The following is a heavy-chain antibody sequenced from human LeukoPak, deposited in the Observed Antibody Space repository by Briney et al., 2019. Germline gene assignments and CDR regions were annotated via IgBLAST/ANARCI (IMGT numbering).Heavy chain of an antibody. CDR3: ARVATMVRGVIPTYYMDV. J-gene: IGHJ6*03. CDR1: GGSISSYY. D-gene: IGHD3-10*01. V-gene: IGHV4-59*01. CDR2: IYYSGST. Sequence: SETLSLTCTVSGGSISSYYWSWIRQPPGKGLEWIGYIYYSGSTNYNPSLTSRVTISVDTSKNQFSLKLSSVTAADTAVYYCARVATMVRGVIPTYYMDVWGKGTTVTVSS.